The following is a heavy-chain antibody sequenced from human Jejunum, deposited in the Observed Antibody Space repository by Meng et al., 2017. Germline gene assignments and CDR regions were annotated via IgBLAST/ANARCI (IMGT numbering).Heavy chain of an antibody. V-gene: IGHV3-21*01. CDR1: GFTFSSSA. CDR2: ISATSDYI. CDR3: ARAYTGTYYAHAFDI. J-gene: IGHJ3*02. Sequence: GGSLRLSCEASGFTFSSSAMNWVRQAPGKGLEWLSSISATSDYIYYADSVRGRFTVSRDNARNSLFLQLNSLRAEDTAVYYCARAYTGTYYAHAFDIWGQGTLVTVSS. D-gene: IGHD1-26*01.